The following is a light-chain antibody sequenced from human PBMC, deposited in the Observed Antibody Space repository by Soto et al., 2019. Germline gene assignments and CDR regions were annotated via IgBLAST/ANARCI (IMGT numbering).Light chain of an antibody. V-gene: IGKV3-20*01. CDR1: QSVNSSY. CDR3: QQYGSSRT. Sequence: EIVLTQSPGTLSLSSGEGATLSCRASQSVNSSYLAWYQQKPGQAPRLLIYGASSRATGIPDRFSGSGSGTDSTPTIRRLEHEDFAVYYCQQYGSSRTFGQGTKVDIK. CDR2: GAS. J-gene: IGKJ1*01.